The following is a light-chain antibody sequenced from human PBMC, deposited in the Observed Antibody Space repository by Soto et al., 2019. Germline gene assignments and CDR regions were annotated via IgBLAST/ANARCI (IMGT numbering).Light chain of an antibody. J-gene: IGKJ4*01. Sequence: EIVMTQSPATLSVSPGERATLSCRASQSFSSDLAWYQHKPGQAPRLLIYSTSTRATGVPDRFSGSGSGTEFTLTISSLQSEDFAVYYCQQFNRWPLTFGGGIKVETK. CDR1: QSFSSD. CDR3: QQFNRWPLT. CDR2: STS. V-gene: IGKV3-15*01.